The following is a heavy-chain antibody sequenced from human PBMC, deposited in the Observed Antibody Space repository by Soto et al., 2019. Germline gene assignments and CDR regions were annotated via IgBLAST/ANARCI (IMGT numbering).Heavy chain of an antibody. D-gene: IGHD3-9*01. V-gene: IGHV3-73*02. J-gene: IGHJ6*02. CDR2: IRSKVNNYAT. CDR3: ARPYYDILTGNDGYYGLDV. Sequence: EVQLVESGGGLVQPGGSLKLSCTASGFIFSDSAMHWVRQASGKGLEWVGRIRSKVNNYATAYTTSMNGRFTISRDDSKNTTYLQVSSLKTEETAVYYCARPYYDILTGNDGYYGLDVWGQGTTVTVSS. CDR1: GFIFSDSA.